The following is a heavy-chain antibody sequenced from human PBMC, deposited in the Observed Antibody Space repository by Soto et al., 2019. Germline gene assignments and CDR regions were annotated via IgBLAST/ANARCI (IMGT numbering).Heavy chain of an antibody. CDR2: ISSDGSST. J-gene: IGHJ4*02. CDR1: GFTLSNYW. V-gene: IGHV3-74*01. D-gene: IGHD2-2*01. CDR3: ARVPYCSSSSCYSYFDS. Sequence: EVQLVESGGGLVQPGGSLRLSCAASGFTLSNYWMHWARQAPGKGLVWVSRISSDGSSTNYADSVKGRFTISRDNAKNTLHLQMNSLRAEDTAVYYCARVPYCSSSSCYSYFDSWGQGTLVTFSS.